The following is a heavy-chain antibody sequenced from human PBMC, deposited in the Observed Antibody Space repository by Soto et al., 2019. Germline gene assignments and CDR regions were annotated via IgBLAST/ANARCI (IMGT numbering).Heavy chain of an antibody. CDR3: ARQGGSDYGDPYYFDY. Sequence: PSETLSLTCTVSGGSISSYYWSWIRQPPGKGLEWIGYIYYSGSTNYNPSLKSRVTISVDTSKNQFSLKLSSVTAADTAVYYCARQGGSDYGDPYYFDYWGQGTLVTVSS. CDR1: GGSISSYY. D-gene: IGHD4-17*01. CDR2: IYYSGST. V-gene: IGHV4-59*08. J-gene: IGHJ4*02.